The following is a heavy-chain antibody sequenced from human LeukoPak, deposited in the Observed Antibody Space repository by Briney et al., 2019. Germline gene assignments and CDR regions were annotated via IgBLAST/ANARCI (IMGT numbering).Heavy chain of an antibody. D-gene: IGHD3-22*01. CDR2: INPNSGGT. CDR1: GYTFTGYY. CDR3: ARDRVRSGGDDWFDP. J-gene: IGHJ5*02. Sequence: GASVKVSCKASGYTFTGYYMHWVRQAPGQGLEWMGWINPNSGGTNYAQKFQGRVTMTRDTSISTAYMELSRLRSDDTAVYYCARDRVRSGGDDWFDPWGQGTLVTVSS. V-gene: IGHV1-2*02.